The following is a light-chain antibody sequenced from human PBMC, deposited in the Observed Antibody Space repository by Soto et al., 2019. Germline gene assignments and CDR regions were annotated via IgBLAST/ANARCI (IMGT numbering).Light chain of an antibody. J-gene: IGKJ5*01. CDR1: QSVITY. CDR2: DAS. Sequence: EIVLTQSPATLSLSPGERATLSCRASQSVITYLAWYQQKPGQAPRLLIYDASNRATGIPARFSGSGSESDFTLTISSLEPEDFAVYYCQQYNGWPITFGQGTRLEIK. CDR3: QQYNGWPIT. V-gene: IGKV3-11*01.